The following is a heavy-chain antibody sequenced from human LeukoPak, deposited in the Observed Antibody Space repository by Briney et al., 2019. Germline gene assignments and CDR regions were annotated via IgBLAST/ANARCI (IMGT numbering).Heavy chain of an antibody. CDR2: IRSKANSYAT. J-gene: IGHJ6*03. D-gene: IGHD5-12*01. Sequence: GGSLRLSCAASGFTFSGSAMHWVRQASGKGLEWVGRIRSKANSYATAYAASVKGRFTISRDDSKNTAYLQMNSLKTEDTAVYYCARRAQPDICYYYYMDVWGKGTTVTVSS. CDR1: GFTFSGSA. V-gene: IGHV3-73*01. CDR3: ARRAQPDICYYYYMDV.